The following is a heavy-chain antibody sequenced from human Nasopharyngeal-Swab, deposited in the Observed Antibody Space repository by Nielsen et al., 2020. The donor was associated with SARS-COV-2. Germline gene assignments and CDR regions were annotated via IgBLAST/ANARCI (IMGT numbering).Heavy chain of an antibody. V-gene: IGHV3-20*04. CDR2: INWNGGST. CDR3: ARESYNWNVYYYYGMDV. D-gene: IGHD1-1*01. J-gene: IGHJ6*02. Sequence: GESLKISCAASGFTFDDYGMSWVRQAPGKGLEWVSGINWNGGSTGYADSVKGRFTISRDNAKNSLYLQMNSLRAEDTAVYYCARESYNWNVYYYYGMDVWGQGTTVTVSS. CDR1: GFTFDDYG.